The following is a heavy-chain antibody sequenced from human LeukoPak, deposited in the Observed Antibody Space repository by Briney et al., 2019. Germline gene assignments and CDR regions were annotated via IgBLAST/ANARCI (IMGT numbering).Heavy chain of an antibody. D-gene: IGHD5-12*01. CDR2: IYSGGST. CDR3: ATLARFAFDI. CDR1: GLTVSGKD. V-gene: IGHV3-53*01. J-gene: IGHJ3*02. Sequence: GGSLRLSCAASGLTVSGKDMSWARQAPGKGLEWVSIIYSGGSTNYADSVKGRFTISRDNSKNTLYLQMNSLRAEDTAVYYCATLARFAFDIWGQGTMVTVSS.